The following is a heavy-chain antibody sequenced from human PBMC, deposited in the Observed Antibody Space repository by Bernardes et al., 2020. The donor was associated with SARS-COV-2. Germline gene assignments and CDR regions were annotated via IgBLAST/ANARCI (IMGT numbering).Heavy chain of an antibody. Sequence: GGSLRLSCAASGFTFSYYWMSWILQAPGKGLEWVANIKVAGSDAYYVDSVKGRFFISRDNAKSSLFLQMISLEIEDTALYYCARGGAHWDFWGRVTLVTVSS. D-gene: IGHD1-26*01. J-gene: IGHJ4*02. CDR1: GFTFSYYW. CDR2: IKVAGSDA. V-gene: IGHV3-7*03. CDR3: ARGGAHWDF.